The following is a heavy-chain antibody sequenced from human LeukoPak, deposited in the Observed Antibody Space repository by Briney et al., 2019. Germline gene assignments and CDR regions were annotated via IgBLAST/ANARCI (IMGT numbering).Heavy chain of an antibody. D-gene: IGHD3-10*01. CDR3: ARGFYGSGSYFPQGDY. V-gene: IGHV4-38-2*02. CDR1: GYSISSGYY. Sequence: PSETLSLTCTVSGYSISSGYYWGWIRQPPGRGLEWIGSIYHSGSTYYNPSLKSRVTISVDTSKNQFSLKLSSVTAADTAVYYCARGFYGSGSYFPQGDYWGQGTLVTVSS. CDR2: IYHSGST. J-gene: IGHJ4*02.